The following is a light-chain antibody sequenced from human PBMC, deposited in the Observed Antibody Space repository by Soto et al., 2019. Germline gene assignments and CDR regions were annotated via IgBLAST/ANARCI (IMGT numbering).Light chain of an antibody. J-gene: IGLJ1*01. CDR2: DAS. Sequence: QSALTQPASVSGSPGQSITISCTGTSSDVGGYNYVSWYQQHPGKAPKLMIYDASNRPSGVSNRFSGSKSGNTASLTISGLQAEDEADYYCSSYTRSSTRVFGTGTKVTVL. CDR3: SSYTRSSTRV. V-gene: IGLV2-14*01. CDR1: SSDVGGYNY.